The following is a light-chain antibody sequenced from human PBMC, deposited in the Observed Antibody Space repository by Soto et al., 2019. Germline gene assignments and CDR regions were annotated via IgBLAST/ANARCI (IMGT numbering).Light chain of an antibody. V-gene: IGLV3-1*01. CDR2: QDA. CDR3: QAWDSSAWV. CDR1: KLGDKY. J-gene: IGLJ2*01. Sequence: SYELIQPPSVSVSPGQTASITCSGDKLGDKYASWYQQKPGQSPMVVIYQDAKRPSGIPERFSGSNSGNTATLTISGTQTMDEADYYCQAWDSSAWVFGGGTKVTVL.